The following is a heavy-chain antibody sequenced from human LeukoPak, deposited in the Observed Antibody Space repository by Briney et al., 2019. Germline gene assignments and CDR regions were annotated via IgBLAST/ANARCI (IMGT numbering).Heavy chain of an antibody. CDR1: GGSISSYY. D-gene: IGHD6-13*01. J-gene: IGHJ5*02. CDR2: IYYSGST. Sequence: PSETLSLTCTVSGGSISSYYWSWIRQPPGKGLEWIGYIYYSGSTNYNPSLKSRVTISVDTSKNQFSLKLSSVTAADTAVYYCARLQQLVPSWFDPRGQGTLVTVSS. V-gene: IGHV4-59*01. CDR3: ARLQQLVPSWFDP.